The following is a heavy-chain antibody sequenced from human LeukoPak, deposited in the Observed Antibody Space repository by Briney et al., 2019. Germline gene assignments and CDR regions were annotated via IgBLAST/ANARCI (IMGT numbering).Heavy chain of an antibody. CDR2: INTDGSDT. CDR1: GFTFSSYW. Sequence: GGSLRLSCAASGFTFSSYWMHWVRQAPGKGLVWVSRINTDGSDTSYADSVKGRFTISRDNSKNTLYLQMNSLRAEDTAVYYCAKDRYGMMVRATFDYWGQGTLVTVSS. J-gene: IGHJ4*02. CDR3: AKDRYGMMVRATFDY. V-gene: IGHV3-74*01. D-gene: IGHD3-10*01.